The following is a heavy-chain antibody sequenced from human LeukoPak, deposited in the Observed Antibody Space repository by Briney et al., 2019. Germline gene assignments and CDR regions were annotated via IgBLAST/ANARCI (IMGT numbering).Heavy chain of an antibody. CDR1: GFTFSSYA. Sequence: GGSLRLSCAASGFTFSSYAMHWVRQAPGKGLEWVAVISYDGSNKYYADSVKGRFTISRDNSKNTLYLQMNSLRAEDTAVHYCARGTYYDFWSGYPFDYWGQGTLVTVSS. V-gene: IGHV3-30-3*01. CDR3: ARGTYYDFWSGYPFDY. CDR2: ISYDGSNK. D-gene: IGHD3-3*01. J-gene: IGHJ4*02.